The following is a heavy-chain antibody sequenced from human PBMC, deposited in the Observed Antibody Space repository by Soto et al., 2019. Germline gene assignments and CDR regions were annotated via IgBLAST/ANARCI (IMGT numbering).Heavy chain of an antibody. V-gene: IGHV3-23*01. CDR2: ITASGGRT. Sequence: EVHLLESGGGLVQPGGSLRLSCTASGFTFSSYAMTWVRQAPGRGLEGVSGITASGGRTFYADSVKGRFSSSRDNSRTRLYQQMNGLRADETAVYDCAKDTRYGDYVRWFDSWGQGTLVTVSS. J-gene: IGHJ5*01. CDR3: AKDTRYGDYVRWFDS. CDR1: GFTFSSYA. D-gene: IGHD4-17*01.